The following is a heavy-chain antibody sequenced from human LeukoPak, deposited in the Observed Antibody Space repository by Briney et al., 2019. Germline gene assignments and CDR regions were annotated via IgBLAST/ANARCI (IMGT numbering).Heavy chain of an antibody. CDR1: GFTFSSYG. D-gene: IGHD2-15*01. V-gene: IGHV3-9*01. CDR2: ISWRSGSI. CDR3: ARGVGGFFSTYNWFDP. Sequence: GGSLRLSCAASGFTFSSYGMHWVRQAPGKGLEWVSGISWRSGSIEYADSVEGRFTVSRDNAKNSLYLQMNNLGPEDTAFYYCARGVGGFFSTYNWFDPWGQGTLVTVSS. J-gene: IGHJ5*02.